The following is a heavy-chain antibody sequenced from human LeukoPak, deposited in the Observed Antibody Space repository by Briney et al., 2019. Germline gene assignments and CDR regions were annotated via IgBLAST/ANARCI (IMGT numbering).Heavy chain of an antibody. J-gene: IGHJ4*02. Sequence: PSETLSLTCAVYGGSFSGYYWSWIRQPPGKGLEWIGEINHSGSTNYNPSLKSRVTISVDTSKNQFSLKLSSVTAADTAVYYCARPRRGIQLWVVDYWGQGTMVTVSS. CDR3: ARPRRGIQLWVVDY. D-gene: IGHD5-18*01. CDR2: INHSGST. CDR1: GGSFSGYY. V-gene: IGHV4-34*01.